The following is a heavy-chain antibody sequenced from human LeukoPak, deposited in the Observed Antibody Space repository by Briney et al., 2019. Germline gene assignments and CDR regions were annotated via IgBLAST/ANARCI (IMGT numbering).Heavy chain of an antibody. Sequence: GGSLRLSCAASGFTFSTYGMHWVRQAPGKGLEWVAFIRYDGSNKYYADSVKGRLTISRDSSKNTLYLQMNSLRAEDTAVYYCAKAFLSSGWYGYYFDYWGQGTLVTVSS. CDR2: IRYDGSNK. J-gene: IGHJ4*02. D-gene: IGHD6-19*01. V-gene: IGHV3-30*02. CDR3: AKAFLSSGWYGYYFDY. CDR1: GFTFSTYG.